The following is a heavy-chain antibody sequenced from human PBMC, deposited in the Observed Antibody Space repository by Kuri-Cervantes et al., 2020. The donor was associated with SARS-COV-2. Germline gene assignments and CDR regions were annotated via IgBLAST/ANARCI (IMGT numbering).Heavy chain of an antibody. Sequence: SETLSLTCTVSGGSVSSGSYYWSWIRQPPGKGLEWIGYIYYSGSTNYNPSLKSRVTISVDTSKNQSSLKLSSVTAADTAVYYCARDHYDSSGYAFDIWGQGTMVTVSS. CDR3: ARDHYDSSGYAFDI. V-gene: IGHV4-61*01. D-gene: IGHD3-22*01. CDR2: IYYSGST. CDR1: GGSVSSGSYY. J-gene: IGHJ3*02.